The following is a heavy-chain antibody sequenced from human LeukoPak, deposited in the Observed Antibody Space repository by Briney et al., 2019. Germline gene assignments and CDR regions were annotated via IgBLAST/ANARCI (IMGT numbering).Heavy chain of an antibody. CDR3: ARPRYYGSGNADGMDV. CDR1: GYNFTSYW. CDR2: IYPGDSDT. J-gene: IGHJ6*02. Sequence: GESLKISCKGTGYNFTSYWIGWVRQMPGKDLEWMGIIYPGDSDTRYSPSFQGQVTISADKSISTAYLQWSSLKASDTAMYYCARPRYYGSGNADGMDVWGQGTTVTVSS. V-gene: IGHV5-51*01. D-gene: IGHD3-10*01.